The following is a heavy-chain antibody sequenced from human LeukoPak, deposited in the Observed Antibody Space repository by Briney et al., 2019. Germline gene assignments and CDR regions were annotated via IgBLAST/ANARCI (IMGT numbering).Heavy chain of an antibody. V-gene: IGHV3-30-3*01. CDR3: AKVASLCTSTSCVRGGFDY. J-gene: IGHJ4*02. D-gene: IGHD2-2*01. CDR1: GFTFSSYA. Sequence: GGSLRLSCAASGFTFSSYAMHWVRQAPGKGLEWVAVISYDGSNKYYADSVKGRFTISRDNSKNTLYLQMNSLRAEDTAGYYCAKVASLCTSTSCVRGGFDYWGQGPLVTVSS. CDR2: ISYDGSNK.